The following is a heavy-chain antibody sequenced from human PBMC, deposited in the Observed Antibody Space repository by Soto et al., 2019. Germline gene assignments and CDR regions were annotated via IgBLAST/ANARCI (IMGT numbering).Heavy chain of an antibody. D-gene: IGHD2-21*01. Sequence: QVQLVQSGAEVEKPGASVKVSCKAAGYSFTAFYIHWVRQARGQGFEWLGWINPNSCGTYYSQKFRDRVTLTRDTSINTAYMELTGAGSYDTAVYFWAGANSNWPYFYNMDVWGQGTTVTVSS. CDR3: AGANSNWPYFYNMDV. J-gene: IGHJ6*03. CDR1: GYSFTAFY. V-gene: IGHV1-2*02. CDR2: INPNSCGT.